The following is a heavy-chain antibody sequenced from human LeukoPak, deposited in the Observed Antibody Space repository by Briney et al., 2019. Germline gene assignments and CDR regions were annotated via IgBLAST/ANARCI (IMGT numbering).Heavy chain of an antibody. CDR3: AKDHCSSTSCYFDY. V-gene: IGHV3-23*01. CDR1: GLPFSTYA. D-gene: IGHD2-2*01. Sequence: PGGSLGLSCAASGLPFSTYAMSWVRQAPGKGLEWVSVIRGSGGSTFYADSVKGRFTISRDNSKNTVFLQMNSLSAEDTAVYYCAKDHCSSTSCYFDYWGQGTLVTVSS. CDR2: IRGSGGST. J-gene: IGHJ4*02.